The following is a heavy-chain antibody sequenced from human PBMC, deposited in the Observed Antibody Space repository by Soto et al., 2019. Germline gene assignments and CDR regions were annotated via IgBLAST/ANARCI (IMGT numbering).Heavy chain of an antibody. D-gene: IGHD5-18*01. J-gene: IGHJ4*02. Sequence: SETLSLTCTVSGGSIISSSYYWGWIRQPPGKGLEWIGSIYYSGSTYYNPSLKSRVTISVDTSKNQFSLKLSSVTAADTAVYYCARHSDTAMVTVHYWGQGTLVTVSS. CDR2: IYYSGST. CDR3: ARHSDTAMVTVHY. V-gene: IGHV4-39*01. CDR1: GGSIISSSYY.